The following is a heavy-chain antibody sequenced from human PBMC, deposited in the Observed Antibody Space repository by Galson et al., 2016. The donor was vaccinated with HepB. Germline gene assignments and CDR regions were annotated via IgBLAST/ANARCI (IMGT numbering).Heavy chain of an antibody. V-gene: IGHV3-30*04. Sequence: SLRLSCAASGFSFSNYAMHWVRQAPGKGLECVAIVSYDGRYKYYADSVKGRFTISRDSSKNTLYLQMNSLRADDTALYYCARVQTLVTIFGDYGMDVWGQGTTVTVSS. CDR3: ARVQTLVTIFGDYGMDV. CDR2: VSYDGRYK. D-gene: IGHD3-3*01. CDR1: GFSFSNYA. J-gene: IGHJ6*02.